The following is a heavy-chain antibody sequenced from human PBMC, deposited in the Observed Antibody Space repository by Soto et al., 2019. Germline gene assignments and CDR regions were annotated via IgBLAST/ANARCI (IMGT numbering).Heavy chain of an antibody. CDR3: ATTPGYSSGWYGSKSDYYGMDA. V-gene: IGHV1-24*01. D-gene: IGHD6-19*01. J-gene: IGHJ6*02. CDR2: FDPEDGET. CDR1: GYTLTELS. Sequence: GASVKVSCKVSGYTLTELSMHWVRQAPGKGLEWMGGFDPEDGETIYAQKFQGRVTMTEDTSTDTAYMELSSLRSEDTAVYYCATTPGYSSGWYGSKSDYYGMDAWGQGTTVTVSS.